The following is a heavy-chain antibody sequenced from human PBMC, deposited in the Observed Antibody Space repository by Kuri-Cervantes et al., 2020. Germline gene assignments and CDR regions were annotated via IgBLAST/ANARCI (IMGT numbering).Heavy chain of an antibody. D-gene: IGHD6-19*01. J-gene: IGHJ4*02. Sequence: SETLSLTCAVYGGSFSGYYWNWIRQPPGKGLEWIGEIYHSGSTNYNPSLKSRVTTSVDTSKNQFSLKLTSVTTADTALYYCARRFYSSGWPVFDFWGQGSLVTVSS. CDR1: GGSFSGYY. V-gene: IGHV4-34*01. CDR3: ARRFYSSGWPVFDF. CDR2: IYHSGST.